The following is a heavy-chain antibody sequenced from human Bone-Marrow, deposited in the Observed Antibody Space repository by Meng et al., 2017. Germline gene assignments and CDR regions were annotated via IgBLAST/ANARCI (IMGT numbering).Heavy chain of an antibody. Sequence: SVHVTCLATRGTLSSYASSWVRQAPGQGLEWMGGIIPIFGTANYAQKFQGRVTITADEPTNTAYMELSSLRSEDTAVYYCARDRPYGSGGYYFDYWGQGTLVTVSS. V-gene: IGHV1-69*13. CDR1: RGTLSSYA. J-gene: IGHJ4*02. CDR2: IIPIFGTA. CDR3: ARDRPYGSGGYYFDY. D-gene: IGHD3-10*01.